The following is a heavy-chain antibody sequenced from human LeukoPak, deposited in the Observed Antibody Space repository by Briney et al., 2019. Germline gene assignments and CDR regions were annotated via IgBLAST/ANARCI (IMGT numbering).Heavy chain of an antibody. CDR2: MNPNSGNT. J-gene: IGHJ6*03. V-gene: IGHV1-8*03. CDR3: ARDHPHCSSTSCYTGYYYMDV. Sequence: ASVKVSCKASGYTFTSYDINRVRQATGQGLEWMGWMNPNSGNTGYAQKFQGRVTITRNTSISTAYMELSSLRSEDTAVYYCARDHPHCSSTSCYTGYYYMDVWGQRDHGHRLL. CDR1: GYTFTSYD. D-gene: IGHD2-2*02.